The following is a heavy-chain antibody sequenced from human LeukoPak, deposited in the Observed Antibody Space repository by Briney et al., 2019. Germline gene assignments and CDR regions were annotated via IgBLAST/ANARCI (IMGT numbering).Heavy chain of an antibody. CDR3: ARDWPTYGTHLY. V-gene: IGHV3-53*01. D-gene: IGHD1-14*01. Sequence: GGSLRLSCAASGFTVSNNYMSWVRQAPGKGLEWVSVIYSGGTTYYADSVKGRFTISRDSAKNTLYLQMNSLRAEDTAVYYCARDWPTYGTHLYWGQGTLVTVSS. CDR1: GFTVSNNY. CDR2: IYSGGTT. J-gene: IGHJ4*02.